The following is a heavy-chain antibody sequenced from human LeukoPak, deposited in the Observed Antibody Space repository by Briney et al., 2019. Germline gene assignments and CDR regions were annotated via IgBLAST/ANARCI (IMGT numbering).Heavy chain of an antibody. CDR3: ARLIATVDY. V-gene: IGHV4-59*08. J-gene: IGHJ4*02. Sequence: PSETLSLTCTVPGGSLSSYYWSWIPQPPGKGLEWIGYIYYSGSTNYNPSLKSRVTISVDTSKNQFSLKLSSVTAADTAVYYCARLIATVDYWGQGTLVTVSS. D-gene: IGHD3-16*01. CDR2: IYYSGST. CDR1: GGSLSSYY.